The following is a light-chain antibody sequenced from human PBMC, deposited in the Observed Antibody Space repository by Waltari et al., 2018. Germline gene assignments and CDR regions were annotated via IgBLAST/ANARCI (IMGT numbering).Light chain of an antibody. J-gene: IGLJ2*01. V-gene: IGLV3-21*04. CDR1: NIGSKS. CDR3: LVWHSTSDHHGV. Sequence: SYVVTQSPSVSVAPGETARITCGGDNIGSKSVPWYQTRPGQAPVLVISYDSDRPSGIPERFSGSNSGNTATLTISWVEAEDEADYYCLVWHSTSDHHGVFGGGTKLTVL. CDR2: YDS.